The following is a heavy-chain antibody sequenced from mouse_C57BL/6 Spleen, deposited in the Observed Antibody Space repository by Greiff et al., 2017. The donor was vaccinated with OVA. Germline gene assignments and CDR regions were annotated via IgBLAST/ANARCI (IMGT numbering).Heavy chain of an antibody. D-gene: IGHD1-1*01. CDR1: GYTFTSYW. CDR2: IDPSDSYT. CDR3: ARKGLYYYGSSYDFDY. J-gene: IGHJ2*01. V-gene: IGHV1-50*01. Sequence: QVQLQQPGAELVKPGASVKLSCKASGYTFTSYWMQWVKQRPGQGLEWIGEIDPSDSYTNYNQKFKGQATLTVDTSSSTAYMQLSSLTSEDSAVYYCARKGLYYYGSSYDFDYWGQGTTLTVSS.